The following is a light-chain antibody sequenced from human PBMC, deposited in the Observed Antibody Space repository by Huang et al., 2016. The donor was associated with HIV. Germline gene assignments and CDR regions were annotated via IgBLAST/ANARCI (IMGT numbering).Light chain of an antibody. CDR2: WAP. J-gene: IGKJ1*01. V-gene: IGKV4-1*01. CDR1: QSVLYSSNNKNY. CDR3: QQYYRIPQT. Sequence: DIVMTQSPDSLTVSLGERATIKCRSSQSVLYSSNNKNYLAWFQQKPGRAPRLLIYWAPARESGVPDRFSGSVSGTDFTLTISRLEAEDAAIYYCQQYYRIPQTFGQGTRVEIK.